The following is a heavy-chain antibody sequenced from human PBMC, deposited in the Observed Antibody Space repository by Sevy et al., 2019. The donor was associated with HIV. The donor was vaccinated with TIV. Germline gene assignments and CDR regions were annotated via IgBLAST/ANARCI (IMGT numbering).Heavy chain of an antibody. J-gene: IGHJ4*02. CDR1: GFTFSSYS. CDR2: ISSSSSYI. CDR3: ARWDADRRWYFDY. D-gene: IGHD1-26*01. V-gene: IGHV3-21*01. Sequence: GGSLRLSCVASGFTFSSYSMNWVRQAPGKGLEWASSISSSSSYIYYTDSVKGRFTISRDNAKNSLYLQMNSLRAEDTAVYYCARWDADRRWYFDYWGQGTLVTVSS.